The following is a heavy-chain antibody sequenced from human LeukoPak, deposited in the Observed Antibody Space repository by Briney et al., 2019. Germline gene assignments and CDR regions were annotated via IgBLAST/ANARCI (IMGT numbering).Heavy chain of an antibody. J-gene: IGHJ4*02. Sequence: PSETLSHTCTVSGGSISSSTSYWGWVRQAPGKGLEWIGSIFDSGSTYHNPSLKSRITMSVDTSKNHFSLKLSSVTAADTAIYYCASLRVPGDFDYWGQGTLVTVSS. V-gene: IGHV4-39*02. D-gene: IGHD1-14*01. CDR2: IFDSGST. CDR1: GGSISSSTSY. CDR3: ASLRVPGDFDY.